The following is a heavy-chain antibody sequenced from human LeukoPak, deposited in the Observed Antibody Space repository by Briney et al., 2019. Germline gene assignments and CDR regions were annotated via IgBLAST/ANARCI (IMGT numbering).Heavy chain of an antibody. CDR3: ARSRGYDVGGYFDY. V-gene: IGHV1-3*01. J-gene: IGHJ4*02. CDR1: GYTFTTYT. CDR2: INAGNDNT. D-gene: IGHD5-12*01. Sequence: GASVKVSCKASGYTFTTYTIHWVRQGPGQRLEWMGWINAGNDNTKYSQKFQDRVTITRDTSASTAYMELSSLRSEDTAVYYCARSRGYDVGGYFDYWGQGTLVTVSS.